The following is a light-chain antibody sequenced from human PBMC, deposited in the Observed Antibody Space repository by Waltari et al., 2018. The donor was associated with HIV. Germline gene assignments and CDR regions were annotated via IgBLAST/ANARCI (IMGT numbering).Light chain of an antibody. J-gene: IGLJ2*01. CDR3: HSRDSSGSHVV. CDR2: GRN. CDR1: SLRSYY. Sequence: SSELTQDPSVSVALGQTVRITCQGDSLRSYYASWYKQKSGQAPVVVVFGRNYRPSVIPARFSGSSSGNTATLTITGAQADDEADYYCHSRDSSGSHVVFGGGTKVTVL. V-gene: IGLV3-19*01.